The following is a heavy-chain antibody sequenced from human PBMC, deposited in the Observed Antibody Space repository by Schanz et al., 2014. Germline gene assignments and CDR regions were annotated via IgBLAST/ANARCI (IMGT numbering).Heavy chain of an antibody. CDR2: IYSSGST. CDR3: VRDTDYHFDY. V-gene: IGHV3-53*01. D-gene: IGHD4-17*01. CDR1: GFTFSASA. J-gene: IGHJ4*02. Sequence: EVQLLESGGTLIQPGGSLRLSCAASGFTFSASAMHWVRQAPGKGLEWVSTIYSSGSTYYADSVKGRFTISRDNAKNTLYLQMNSLRAEDTAVYYCVRDTDYHFDYWGQGTLVTVSS.